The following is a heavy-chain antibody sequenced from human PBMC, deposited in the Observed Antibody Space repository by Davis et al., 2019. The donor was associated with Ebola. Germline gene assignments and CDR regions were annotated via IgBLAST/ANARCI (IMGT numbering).Heavy chain of an antibody. Sequence: ASALNISYASSGTIFSNAISSVRQATGHGHDCIRWLNPNSAKTGYAQKFQVRVTMTRNTSISTAYMELRSLRSEDTAVYYCARVGRSYFQHWGQGTLVTVSS. J-gene: IGHJ1*01. CDR1: SGTIFSNA. V-gene: IGHV1-8*02. CDR2: LNPNSAKT. CDR3: ARVGRSYFQH.